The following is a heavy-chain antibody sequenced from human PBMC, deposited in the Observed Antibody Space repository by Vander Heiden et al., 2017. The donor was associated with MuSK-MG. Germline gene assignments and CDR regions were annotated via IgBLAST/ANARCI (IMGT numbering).Heavy chain of an antibody. J-gene: IGHJ5*02. CDR3: ARTTVRGVTYNWFDP. Sequence: QLQLQESGPGLVKPSETLSLTCTVSGGSISRSSYYWGWIRQPPGKGLEWIGSIYYSGSTYYNPSLKSRVTISVDTSKNQFSLKLSSVTAADTAVYYCARTTVRGVTYNWFDPWGQGTLVTVSS. D-gene: IGHD3-10*01. CDR2: IYYSGST. V-gene: IGHV4-39*01. CDR1: GGSISRSSYY.